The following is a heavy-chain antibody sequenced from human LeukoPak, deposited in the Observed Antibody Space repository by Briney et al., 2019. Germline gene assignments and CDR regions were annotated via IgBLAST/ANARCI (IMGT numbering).Heavy chain of an antibody. CDR3: ATKGGSGSYLFDY. D-gene: IGHD3-10*01. CDR2: INGDGSSI. J-gene: IGHJ4*02. V-gene: IGHV3-74*01. CDR1: GFAFSSNA. Sequence: PGGSLRLSCAASGFAFSSNAMNWVRQAPGKGLVWVSRINGDGSSISYADSVKGRFTISRDNAKNTLYLQMNSLRVEDTAVYYCATKGGSGSYLFDYWGQGTLVTVSS.